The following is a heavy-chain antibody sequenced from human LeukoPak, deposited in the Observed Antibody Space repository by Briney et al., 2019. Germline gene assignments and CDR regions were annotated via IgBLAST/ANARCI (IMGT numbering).Heavy chain of an antibody. V-gene: IGHV1-18*01. CDR3: ARGGVDCSGGSCPKSWFDP. CDR2: ISAYNGNT. Sequence: GASAKVSCKASGYTFTSYGISWVRQAPGQGLEWMGWISAYNGNTNYAQKLQGRVTMTTDTSTSTAYMELRSLRSDDTAVHYCARGGVDCSGGSCPKSWFDPWGQGTLVTVSS. D-gene: IGHD2-15*01. J-gene: IGHJ5*02. CDR1: GYTFTSYG.